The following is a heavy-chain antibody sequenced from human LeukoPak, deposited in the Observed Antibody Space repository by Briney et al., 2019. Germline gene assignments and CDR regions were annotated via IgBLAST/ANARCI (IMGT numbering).Heavy chain of an antibody. V-gene: IGHV3-23*01. Sequence: PGGSLRLSCAASGFTFSSYGMSWVRQAPGKGLEWVSGISGSGGSTNYADSVKGRFTISRDNSKNTLYLLMNSLRAEDTAVYYCAKDATFGGVMAMYYFDYWGQGTLVTVSS. D-gene: IGHD3-16*01. CDR3: AKDATFGGVMAMYYFDY. CDR2: ISGSGGST. CDR1: GFTFSSYG. J-gene: IGHJ4*02.